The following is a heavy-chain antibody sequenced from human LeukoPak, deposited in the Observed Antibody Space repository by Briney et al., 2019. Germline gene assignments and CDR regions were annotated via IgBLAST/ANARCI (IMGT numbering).Heavy chain of an antibody. CDR2: IWYDGSNK. J-gene: IGHJ3*02. D-gene: IGHD3-22*01. V-gene: IGHV3-33*06. CDR3: AKSKDYTYYYDSSGYLNAFDI. Sequence: GRSLRLSCAASGFTFSSYGMHWVRQAPGKGLEWVAVIWYDGSNKYYVDSVQGRFTISRDNSKNTLYLQMNSLRAEDTAVYYCAKSKDYTYYYDSSGYLNAFDIWGQGTMVTVSS. CDR1: GFTFSSYG.